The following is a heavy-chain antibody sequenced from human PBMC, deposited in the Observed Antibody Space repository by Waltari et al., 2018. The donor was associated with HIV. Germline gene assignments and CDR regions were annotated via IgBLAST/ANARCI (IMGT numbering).Heavy chain of an antibody. Sequence: EVQLVESGGGLVQPGGSLRLSCAASGFTFSSYWMSWVRQAPGKGLEWVANIKQDGSEKYYVDAVKGRFTISRDNAKNSLYLQMNSLRAEDTAVYYGAGGGVLLWFGDLNWFDPWGQGTLVTVSS. V-gene: IGHV3-7*01. CDR3: AGGGVLLWFGDLNWFDP. CDR2: IKQDGSEK. J-gene: IGHJ5*02. D-gene: IGHD3-10*01. CDR1: GFTFSSYW.